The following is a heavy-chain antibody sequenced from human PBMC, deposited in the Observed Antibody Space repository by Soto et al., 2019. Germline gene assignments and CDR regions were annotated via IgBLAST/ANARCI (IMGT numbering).Heavy chain of an antibody. J-gene: IGHJ4*02. CDR3: ARDKAAAAKGVHFDY. CDR2: VWHDGKYK. D-gene: IGHD6-13*01. CDR1: GFIFNNYG. Sequence: HPGGSLRLSCATSGFIFNNYGMHWVRQAPGKGLEWVAVVWHDGKYKYYADSVRGRFTISRDKSNNTVFLQMDSLRAEDTAVYYCARDKAAAAKGVHFDYWGQGSLVTVSS. V-gene: IGHV3-33*01.